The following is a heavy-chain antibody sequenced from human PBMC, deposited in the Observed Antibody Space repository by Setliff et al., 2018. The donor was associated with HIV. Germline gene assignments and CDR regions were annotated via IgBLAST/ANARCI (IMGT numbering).Heavy chain of an antibody. CDR1: GGSISSSSYY. Sequence: HPSETLSLTCTVSGGSISSSSYYWGWIRQPPGKGLEWVSGISGNGDSTYYADSVKGRSTISRDNSGDTLYLHINSLRAEDTAVYYCAKASRGEYYDNSGFFVTYFDYWGQGKLVTVSS. D-gene: IGHD3-22*01. J-gene: IGHJ4*02. V-gene: IGHV3-23*01. CDR2: ISGNGDST. CDR3: AKASRGEYYDNSGFFVTYFDY.